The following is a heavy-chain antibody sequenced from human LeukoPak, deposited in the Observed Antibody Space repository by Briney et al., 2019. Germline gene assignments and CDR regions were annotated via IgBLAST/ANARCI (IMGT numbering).Heavy chain of an antibody. D-gene: IGHD5-18*01. CDR1: GYSFTSYW. CDR3: ARPVGDTAMVLTYFDY. CDR2: IYPGDSDT. Sequence: GESLKISCKGSGYSFTSYWIGWVRQMPGKGLEWMGIIYPGDSDTRYSPSFQGQVTISADKSISTAYLQWSSLKASDTAMYYCARPVGDTAMVLTYFDYWGQGTLVTVSS. J-gene: IGHJ4*02. V-gene: IGHV5-51*01.